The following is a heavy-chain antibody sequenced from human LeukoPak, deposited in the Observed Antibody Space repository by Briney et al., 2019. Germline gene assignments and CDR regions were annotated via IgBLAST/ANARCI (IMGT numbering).Heavy chain of an antibody. V-gene: IGHV4-34*01. D-gene: IGHD4-17*01. CDR1: GGSFSGYY. CDR2: INHSGST. Sequence: KPSETLSLTCAVYGGSFSGYYWSWIRQPPGKGLEWIGEINHSGSTNYNPSLKSRVTISVDTSKNQFSLKLSSVTAADTAVYYCARGRDGDYFDAFDIWGQGTMVTVSS. J-gene: IGHJ3*02. CDR3: ARGRDGDYFDAFDI.